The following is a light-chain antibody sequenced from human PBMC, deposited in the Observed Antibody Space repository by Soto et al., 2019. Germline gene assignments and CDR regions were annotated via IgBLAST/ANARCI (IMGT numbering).Light chain of an antibody. J-gene: IGLJ2*01. CDR1: NDDIGTYNY. CDR3: SSFVHKNDVV. CDR2: EVN. Sequence: QSVLTQPPSASGSPGQSLTISCTGTNDDIGTYNYVSWYQQHAGNAPKLILYEVNKRPSGVPDRFSGSKSGNTASLTISWLRAEDEADYYCSSFVHKNDVVFGGGTKLTVL. V-gene: IGLV2-8*01.